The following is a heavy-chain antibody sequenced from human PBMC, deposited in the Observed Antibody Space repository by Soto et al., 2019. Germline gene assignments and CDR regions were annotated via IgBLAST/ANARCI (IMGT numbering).Heavy chain of an antibody. J-gene: IGHJ1*01. CDR2: VNPSGGST. Sequence: QVQLVQSGAEVKKPGASVKVSCKASGYIFTAYSMHWVRQAPGQGLEWMGVVNPSGGSTNYAQKFQGRITMTRDKSTSTGYMDLSSLTSEDTAVYYCAREENCSHGICYSDYFQRWGQGTLVTVSS. CDR3: AREENCSHGICYSDYFQR. V-gene: IGHV1-46*01. D-gene: IGHD2-15*01. CDR1: GYIFTAYS.